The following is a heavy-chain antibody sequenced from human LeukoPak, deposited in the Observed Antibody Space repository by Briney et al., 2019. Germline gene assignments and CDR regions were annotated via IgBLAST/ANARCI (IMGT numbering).Heavy chain of an antibody. CDR1: GGTFSSYA. V-gene: IGHV1-69*04. CDR3: ARGGGRITGTTFDY. D-gene: IGHD1-20*01. CDR2: IIPILGIA. J-gene: IGHJ4*02. Sequence: SVKVSCKASGGTFSSYAISWVRQAPGQGLEWMGRIIPILGIANYAQKFQGRVTITANKSTSTAYMELSSLRSEDTAVYYCARGGGRITGTTFDYWGQGTLVTVSS.